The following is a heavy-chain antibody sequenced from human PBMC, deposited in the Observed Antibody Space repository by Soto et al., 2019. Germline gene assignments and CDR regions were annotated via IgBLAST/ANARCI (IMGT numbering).Heavy chain of an antibody. V-gene: IGHV3-23*01. CDR1: GFTFDSYA. Sequence: GSLRLSCAASGFTFDSYAMNWVRQAPGKGLEWVSTISGSGDYTYYADSVKGRFTISRDNSKNMMYLQMNSLRADDTAVYYCAKNRGLQYYFDYWGQGT. J-gene: IGHJ4*02. CDR2: ISGSGDYT. CDR3: AKNRGLQYYFDY.